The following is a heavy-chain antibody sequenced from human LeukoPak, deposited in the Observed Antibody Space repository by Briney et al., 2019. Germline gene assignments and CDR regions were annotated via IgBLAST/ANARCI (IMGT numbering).Heavy chain of an antibody. Sequence: GASVKVSCKASGYTFTGYYMHWVRQAPGQGLECMGWINPNSGGTNYAQKFQGRVTMTRDTSISTAYMELSRLRSDDTAVYYCAREPPIFCSSTSCYAGYFDYWGQGTLVTVSS. CDR1: GYTFTGYY. J-gene: IGHJ4*02. CDR3: AREPPIFCSSTSCYAGYFDY. V-gene: IGHV1-2*02. CDR2: INPNSGGT. D-gene: IGHD2-2*01.